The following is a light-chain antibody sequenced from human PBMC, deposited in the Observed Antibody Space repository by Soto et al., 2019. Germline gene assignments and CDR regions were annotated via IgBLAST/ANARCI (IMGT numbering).Light chain of an antibody. Sequence: DIQMTQSPSSLSASVGDRVTITCRASESISRHLNWYQQKPGKAPNLLIYAASTLQNGVPSRFSASGSGTDFTLTISSLQPEDFATYYCQQSYSTLSLSFGQGTRLEIK. V-gene: IGKV1-39*01. J-gene: IGKJ5*01. CDR3: QQSYSTLSLS. CDR2: AAS. CDR1: ESISRH.